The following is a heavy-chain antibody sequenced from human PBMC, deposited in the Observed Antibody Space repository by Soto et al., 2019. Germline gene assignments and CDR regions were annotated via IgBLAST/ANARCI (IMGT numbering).Heavy chain of an antibody. J-gene: IGHJ4*02. CDR3: ARVVFDDYDRGAFDY. CDR2: IYYSGST. CDR1: GGSISSGDYY. Sequence: QVQLQESGPGLVKPSQTLSLTCTVSGGSISSGDYYWSWIRQPPGKGLEWIGYIYYSGSTYYNPSLKSRVTISVDTSKNQFALKLSSVTAADTAVYYCARVVFDDYDRGAFDYWGQGTLVTVSS. V-gene: IGHV4-30-4*01. D-gene: IGHD4-17*01.